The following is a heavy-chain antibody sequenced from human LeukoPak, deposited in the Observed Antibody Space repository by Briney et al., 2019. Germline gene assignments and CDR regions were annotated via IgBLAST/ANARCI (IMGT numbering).Heavy chain of an antibody. CDR1: GYTFTGYY. J-gene: IGHJ4*02. D-gene: IGHD6-19*01. V-gene: IGHV1-2*02. CDR2: INPNGGGT. CDR3: ARENNSGWYRKAAFDY. Sequence: GASVKVSCKASGYTFTGYYMRWVRPAPGQGLEWMGWINPNGGGTNYAQNFQGRVTLTRDTSISTAYVEVSRLESDDTAVYYCARENNSGWYRKAAFDYWGQGTLVTVTS.